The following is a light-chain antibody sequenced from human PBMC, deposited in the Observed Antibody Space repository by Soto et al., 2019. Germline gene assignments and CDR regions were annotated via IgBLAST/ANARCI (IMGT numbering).Light chain of an antibody. CDR1: QAVNTR. Sequence: EIVLTQSPATLSSFPGDRVTLSCRASQAVNTRLAWYQHKPGQAPRLLIYLASNRAAGVPARFSGSGSGTDFTLTISDVEPEDFATYYCQQSFNNPTFGQGTKLEIK. CDR3: QQSFNNPT. CDR2: LAS. J-gene: IGKJ2*01. V-gene: IGKV3D-11*01.